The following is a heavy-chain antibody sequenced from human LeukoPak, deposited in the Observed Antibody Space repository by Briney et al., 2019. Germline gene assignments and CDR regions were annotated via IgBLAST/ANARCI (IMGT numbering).Heavy chain of an antibody. CDR3: AKALGDYGDYVVGYFQH. CDR1: GFTFSSYA. J-gene: IGHJ1*01. CDR2: ISGSGGST. D-gene: IGHD4-17*01. V-gene: IGHV3-23*01. Sequence: GGSLRLSCAASGFTFSSYAMSWVRQAPGKGLEWVSAISGSGGSTYYADSVKGRFTISRDNSKNTLYLQMNSLRAEDTAVYYCAKALGDYGDYVVGYFQHWGQGTLVTVSS.